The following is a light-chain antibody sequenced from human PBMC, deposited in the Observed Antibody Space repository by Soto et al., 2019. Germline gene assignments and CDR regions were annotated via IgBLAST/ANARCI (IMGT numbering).Light chain of an antibody. CDR1: QSVGSN. CDR2: GAS. Sequence: ETVMTRAPPTVSVSPGERVTLSCRASQSVGSNLAWYQQKPGQAPRHLISGASTRATGIPDRFSGSGSGTEFTLTISILQSDDFATYYCHRYYSYPLTSGVGTKWIS. CDR3: HRYYSYPLT. V-gene: IGKV3-15*01. J-gene: IGKJ4*01.